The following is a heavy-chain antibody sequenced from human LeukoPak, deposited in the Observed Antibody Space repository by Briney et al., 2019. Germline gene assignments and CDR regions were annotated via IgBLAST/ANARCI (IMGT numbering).Heavy chain of an antibody. D-gene: IGHD5-18*01. V-gene: IGHV3-15*01. CDR3: TTGYSYGYY. CDR2: IKSKTGGGTA. J-gene: IGHJ4*02. Sequence: GGSLRLSCAASGFTFSNAWMSWVRQAPGKGLEWVGRIKSKTGGGTADYTAPVKGRFTISRDDSKNTLYLQMNSLKTEDTAVYYCTTGYSYGYYWGQGTLVTVSS. CDR1: GFTFSNAW.